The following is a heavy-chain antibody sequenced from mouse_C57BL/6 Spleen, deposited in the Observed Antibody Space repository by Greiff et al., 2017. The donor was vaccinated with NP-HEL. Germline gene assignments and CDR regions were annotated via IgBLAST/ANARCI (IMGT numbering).Heavy chain of an antibody. CDR1: GYSFTSYY. V-gene: IGHV1-66*01. CDR3: ARSDYDYDVGDYFDY. CDR2: IYPGSGNT. D-gene: IGHD2-4*01. Sequence: QVHVKQSGPELVKPGASVKISCKASGYSFTSYYIHWVKQRPGQGLEWIGWIYPGSGNTKYNEKFKGKATLTADTSSSTAYMQLSSLTSEDSAVYYCARSDYDYDVGDYFDYWGQGTTLTVSS. J-gene: IGHJ2*01.